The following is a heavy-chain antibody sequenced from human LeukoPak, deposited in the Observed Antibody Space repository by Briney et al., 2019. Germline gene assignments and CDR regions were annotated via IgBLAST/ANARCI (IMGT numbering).Heavy chain of an antibody. CDR1: GFTFSSYA. V-gene: IGHV3-23*01. D-gene: IGHD3-9*01. CDR3: AEDLDWLSHYYGMDV. Sequence: GGSLRLSCAASGFTFSSYAMSWVRQAPGKGLEWVSAISGSGGSTYYADSVKGRFTISRDNSKNTLYLQMNSLRAEDTAVYYCAEDLDWLSHYYGMDVWGQGTTVTVSS. J-gene: IGHJ6*02. CDR2: ISGSGGST.